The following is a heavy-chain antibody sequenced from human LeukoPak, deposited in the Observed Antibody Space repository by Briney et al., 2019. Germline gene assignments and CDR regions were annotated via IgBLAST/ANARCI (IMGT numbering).Heavy chain of an antibody. CDR1: GGSISSGSYY. J-gene: IGHJ4*02. CDR3: ARDSDFWSGYPHYFDY. CDR2: IYTSGST. V-gene: IGHV4-61*02. Sequence: SQTLSLTCTVSGGSISSGSYYWSWIRQPAGKGLEWIGRIYTSGSTNYNPSPKSRVTISVDTSKNQFSLKLSSVTAADTAVYYCARDSDFWSGYPHYFDYWGQGTLVTVSS. D-gene: IGHD3-3*01.